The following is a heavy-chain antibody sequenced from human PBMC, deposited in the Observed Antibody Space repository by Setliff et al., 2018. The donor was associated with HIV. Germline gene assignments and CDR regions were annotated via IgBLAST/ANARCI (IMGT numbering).Heavy chain of an antibody. CDR1: GYIFTNYW. Sequence: PGESLKISCKASGYIFTNYWIGWVRQMPGKGLEWIGVIYPGDPAIRYSPSFQGQVSISADTSITTAYLQWSSLKASDTAMYYCTRRRRAPGTTSRTLDWVPGDWGQGTLVTVSS. J-gene: IGHJ4*02. V-gene: IGHV5-51*01. D-gene: IGHD3-9*01. CDR2: IYPGDPAI. CDR3: TRRRRAPGTTSRTLDWVPGD.